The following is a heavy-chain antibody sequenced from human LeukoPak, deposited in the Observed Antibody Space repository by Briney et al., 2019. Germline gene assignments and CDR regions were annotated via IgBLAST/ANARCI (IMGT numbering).Heavy chain of an antibody. CDR3: TPIGYDSSGFYDY. V-gene: IGHV3-72*01. Sequence: GGSLRLSCAASGFTFSDHYMDWVRQAPGKGLEWVGRTRNKANSYATAYAASVKGRFTISRDDSKNTAYLQMNSLKTEDTAVYYCTPIGYDSSGFYDYWGQGTLVTVPS. CDR2: TRNKANSYAT. D-gene: IGHD3-22*01. CDR1: GFTFSDHY. J-gene: IGHJ4*02.